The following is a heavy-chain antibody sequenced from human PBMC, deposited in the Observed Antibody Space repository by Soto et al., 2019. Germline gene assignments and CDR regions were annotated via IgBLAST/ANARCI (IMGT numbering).Heavy chain of an antibody. CDR2: ISWNSGTI. J-gene: IGHJ4*02. D-gene: IGHD4-17*01. Sequence: EVQLVESGGGLVQPGRSLRLSCAASGFTFDDYAMHWVRQAPGKGLEWVSGISWNSGTIGYADSVKGRFTISRDNAKNSLYLQMNSLRAEDTALYYCANSDGAGVYGDCVEYWGQGTLVTVSS. V-gene: IGHV3-9*01. CDR3: ANSDGAGVYGDCVEY. CDR1: GFTFDDYA.